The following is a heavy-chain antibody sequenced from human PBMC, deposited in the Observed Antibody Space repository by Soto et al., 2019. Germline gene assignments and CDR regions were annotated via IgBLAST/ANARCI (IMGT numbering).Heavy chain of an antibody. V-gene: IGHV3-21*01. Sequence: GGSLLLYCVSYVFTLGSYNMNWVRQAPGKGLEWVSTISRSTTYIYYADSVKGRFTISRDNARKSLYLHIDRLRPEDTGLYYCARDGWVEFDLWGQGTTFTVSS. D-gene: IGHD1-26*01. CDR2: ISRSTTYI. CDR1: VFTLGSYN. J-gene: IGHJ5*02. CDR3: ARDGWVEFDL.